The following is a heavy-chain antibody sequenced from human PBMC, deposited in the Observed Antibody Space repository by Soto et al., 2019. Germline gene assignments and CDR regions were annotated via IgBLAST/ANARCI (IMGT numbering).Heavy chain of an antibody. CDR1: GFTFSSYG. J-gene: IGHJ6*02. D-gene: IGHD3-10*01. Sequence: GGSLRLSCAASGFTFSSYGMHCVRQAPGKGLEWVASTSYNGNSKYYGDSVKGRFTISRDNSKNTLHLQMITLRPEDTAVYYCAKDIKCEDFTYGYFYYGMDVWGQGTTVTVS. V-gene: IGHV3-30*02. CDR3: AKDIKCEDFTYGYFYYGMDV. CDR2: TSYNGNSK.